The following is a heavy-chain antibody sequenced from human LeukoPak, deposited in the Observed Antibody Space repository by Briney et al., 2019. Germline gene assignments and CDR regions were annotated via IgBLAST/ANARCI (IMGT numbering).Heavy chain of an antibody. CDR2: LKLYDGSI. CDR1: GYSFIRYH. J-gene: IGHJ6*02. Sequence: ASVKVSCKASGYSFIRYHIHWVRQAPGQGLEWMGVLKLYDGSISHAQKFQGRVTMTEDTSTDTAYMELSSLRSEDTAVYYCATGTYSSGWTYYYGMDVWGQGTTVTVSS. V-gene: IGHV1-46*01. CDR3: ATGTYSSGWTYYYGMDV. D-gene: IGHD6-19*01.